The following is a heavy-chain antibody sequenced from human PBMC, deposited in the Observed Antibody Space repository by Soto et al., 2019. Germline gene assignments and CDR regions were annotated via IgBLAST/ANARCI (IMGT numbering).Heavy chain of an antibody. CDR3: ARKYCSGGSCSNWFDP. D-gene: IGHD2-15*01. J-gene: IGHJ5*02. CDR2: IIPNSGIT. CDR1: GGTFSSYT. V-gene: IGHV1-8*02. Sequence: VKVSCKASGGTFSSYTISWVRQAPGQGLEWMGWIIPNSGITDYARKFQGRVTMTRNTSINTAYMELSSLRSEDTAVYYCARKYCSGGSCSNWFDPWGQGTLVTVSS.